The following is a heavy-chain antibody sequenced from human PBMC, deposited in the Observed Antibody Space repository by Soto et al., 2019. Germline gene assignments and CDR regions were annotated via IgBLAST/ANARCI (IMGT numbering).Heavy chain of an antibody. CDR3: ARTVLGPDLLADSFVDYYYYMDV. D-gene: IGHD3-9*01. Sequence: SAALSLTCTVSGGSIRNFYWSWIRQPPGKGLEWIGYVYYTGSTSYNPSLKRRVTFSADASRGQFSLRLNSVTAADTAVYYCARTVLGPDLLADSFVDYYYYMDVWGQGTTVT. J-gene: IGHJ6*03. V-gene: IGHV4-59*08. CDR1: GGSIRNFY. CDR2: VYYTGST.